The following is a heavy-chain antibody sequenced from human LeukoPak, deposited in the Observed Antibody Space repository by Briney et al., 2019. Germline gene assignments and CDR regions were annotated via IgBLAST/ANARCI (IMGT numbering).Heavy chain of an antibody. V-gene: IGHV3-74*01. J-gene: IGHJ4*02. D-gene: IGHD4-23*01. CDR2: INSDGSST. Sequence: GGSLRLSCAASGFTFSSYWMHWVRRAPGKGLVWVSRINSDGSSTSYADSVKGRFTISRDTSKTTLYLQMNSLRAEDTAIYYCAKDARSFGGTYFDYWGQGIQVTVSS. CDR1: GFTFSSYW. CDR3: AKDARSFGGTYFDY.